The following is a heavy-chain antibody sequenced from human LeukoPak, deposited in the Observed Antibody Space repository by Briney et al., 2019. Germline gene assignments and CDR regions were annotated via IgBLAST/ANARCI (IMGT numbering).Heavy chain of an antibody. D-gene: IGHD1-26*01. CDR2: IHYSGST. CDR1: GDSISSGDHY. J-gene: IGHJ4*02. Sequence: PSETLSLTCTVSGDSISSGDHYWSWIRQPPGKGLEWIGYIHYSGSTYYNPSLKSRLIMSVDMSKNQFSLSLNSLTAADSAVYYCARAAAEKNSGYFFDYGAQGPLVTVSS. CDR3: ARAAAEKNSGYFFDY. V-gene: IGHV4-30-4*01.